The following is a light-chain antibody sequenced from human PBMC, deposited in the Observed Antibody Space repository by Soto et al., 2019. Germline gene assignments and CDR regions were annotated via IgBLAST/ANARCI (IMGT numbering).Light chain of an antibody. V-gene: IGKV3D-15*01. Sequence: EIVMTQSPATLSVSPGEGATLACRASQSVNIHLAWYQQKPGQAPRGLIYGASARATGIPAKFSGSGSGTEFTLTISSLQSEDFAVYYCQQYNKWPRTFGQGTKVDIK. CDR2: GAS. CDR1: QSVNIH. J-gene: IGKJ1*01. CDR3: QQYNKWPRT.